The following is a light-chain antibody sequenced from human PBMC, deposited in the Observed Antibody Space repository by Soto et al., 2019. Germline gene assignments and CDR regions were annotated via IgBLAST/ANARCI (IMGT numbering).Light chain of an antibody. V-gene: IGLV2-14*01. CDR1: IRDVGGYNS. CDR2: EVT. Sequence: QSLLTQPSSVSGSPGQSITISCTGTIRDVGGYNSVSWYQQHPGKAPKLMIYEVTNRPSGASNRFSGSKSGKTASLTISGLQAEDEADYYCSSYTSGSALYVFGTGTKVTVL. J-gene: IGLJ1*01. CDR3: SSYTSGSALYV.